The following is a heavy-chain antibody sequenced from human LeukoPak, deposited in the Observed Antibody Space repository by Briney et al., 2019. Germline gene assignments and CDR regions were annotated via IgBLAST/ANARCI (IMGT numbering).Heavy chain of an antibody. V-gene: IGHV3-66*01. CDR2: VYDDGST. CDR3: ATYGDSGKAGY. D-gene: IGHD3-10*01. Sequence: SGGSLRLSCAASGFTVSSNYMNWVRQAPGKGLEWVSGVYDDGSTYYADSVKGRFTISRDNSKNTLYLQMNSLRAEDTAVYYCATYGDSGKAGYWGRGTVVTVSS. CDR1: GFTVSSNY. J-gene: IGHJ4*02.